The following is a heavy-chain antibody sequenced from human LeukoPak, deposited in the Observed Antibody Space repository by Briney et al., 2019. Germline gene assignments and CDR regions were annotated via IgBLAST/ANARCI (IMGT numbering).Heavy chain of an antibody. CDR1: GFTFSSYA. CDR3: AKGLGFDPYFDY. V-gene: IGHV3-23*01. Sequence: GGSLRLSCAASGFTFSSYAMSWVRQAPGKGLEWVSAISGSGGSTYYADSVKGRFTISRDNSKNTPYLQMNSLRAEDTAVYYCAKGLGFDPYFDYWGQGTLVTVSS. J-gene: IGHJ4*02. CDR2: ISGSGGST. D-gene: IGHD3-10*01.